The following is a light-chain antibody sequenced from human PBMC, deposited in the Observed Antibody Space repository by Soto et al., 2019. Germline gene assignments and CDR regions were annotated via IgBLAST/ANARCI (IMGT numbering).Light chain of an antibody. CDR3: QQYDNLPRT. CDR1: QGITNY. J-gene: IGKJ1*01. Sequence: DIQMTQSPSSLSASVGDRVTITCQASQGITNYLNWYQHKSGKAPKLLIYAASNLENGVPSRFSGSGSGTDFTFTISSLQPEDIATYYCQQYDNLPRTFGQGTKVEIK. V-gene: IGKV1-33*01. CDR2: AAS.